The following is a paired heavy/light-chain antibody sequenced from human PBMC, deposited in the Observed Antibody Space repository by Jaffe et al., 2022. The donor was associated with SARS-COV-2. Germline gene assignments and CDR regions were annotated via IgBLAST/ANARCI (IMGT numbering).Heavy chain of an antibody. CDR1: GISFHGSG. J-gene: IGHJ3*01. Sequence: EVQLVESGGGLVQPGRSLRLSCAASGISFHGSGVHWVRQAPGKGLEWVSYISWNSGTKVYADSVKGRFTISRDDAENSLYLQMTSLRPEDTALYYCAKDDNVAGYPPRALDLWGLGTMVTVSS. CDR2: ISWNSGTK. CDR3: AKDDNVAGYPPRALDL. V-gene: IGHV3-9*01. D-gene: IGHD6-19*01.
Light chain of an antibody. CDR2: DAS. Sequence: EIVMTQSPATLSVSPGERATLSCRASQTISSNLAWYQHKPGQAPRLLIYDASTRATGIPDRFSGSGSGTEFTLTIRTLQSEDFAVYYCQQYDKWPPLTFGGGTKVEI. V-gene: IGKV3-15*01. J-gene: IGKJ4*01. CDR3: QQYDKWPPLT. CDR1: QTISSN.